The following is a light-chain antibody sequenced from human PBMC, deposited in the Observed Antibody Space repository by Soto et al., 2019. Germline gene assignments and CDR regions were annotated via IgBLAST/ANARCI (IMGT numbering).Light chain of an antibody. V-gene: IGLV2-23*02. CDR2: EDS. CDR1: SIDVGSYSL. CDR3: CSYAGGGTFE. Sequence: QSALTQPASVSGSPGQSITVSCTGTSIDVGSYSLVSWYQQSPGKAPKLMIYEDSKRHSGVSDRFSGSKSGNTASLTISGLQAEDEADYYCCSYAGGGTFEFGGGTKLTVL. J-gene: IGLJ2*01.